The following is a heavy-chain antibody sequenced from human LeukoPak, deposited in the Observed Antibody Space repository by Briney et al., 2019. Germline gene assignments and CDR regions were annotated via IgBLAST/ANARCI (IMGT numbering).Heavy chain of an antibody. CDR1: GFTFSSYW. J-gene: IGHJ6*03. Sequence: PGGSLRLSCAASGFTFSSYWMSWVRQAPGKGLEWVANIKQDGSEKYYVDSVKSRFTISRDNAKNSLYLQMNSLRAEDTAAYYCAREGSGYDSYYYYYYMDVWGKGTTVTVSS. CDR2: IKQDGSEK. V-gene: IGHV3-7*01. D-gene: IGHD5-12*01. CDR3: AREGSGYDSYYYYYYMDV.